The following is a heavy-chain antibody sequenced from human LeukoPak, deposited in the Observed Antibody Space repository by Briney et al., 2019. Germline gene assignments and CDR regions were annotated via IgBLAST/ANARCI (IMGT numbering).Heavy chain of an antibody. D-gene: IGHD3-3*01. CDR2: IYTSGST. CDR3: ARASRNDFWSGLRTGKIDY. J-gene: IGHJ4*02. CDR1: GGSISSGSYY. Sequence: PSQTLSLTCTVSGGSISSGSYYWSWIRQPAGKGLEWIGRIYTSGSTNYNPSLKSRVTISVDTSKNQFSLKLSSVTAADTAVYYCARASRNDFWSGLRTGKIDYWGQGTLVTVSS. V-gene: IGHV4-61*02.